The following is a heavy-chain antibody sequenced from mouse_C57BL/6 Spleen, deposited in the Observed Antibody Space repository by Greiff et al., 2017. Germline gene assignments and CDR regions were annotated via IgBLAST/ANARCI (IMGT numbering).Heavy chain of an antibody. D-gene: IGHD1-1*01. CDR1: GFTFSSYA. CDR3: TRDEGYYGSSPFAY. J-gene: IGHJ3*01. V-gene: IGHV5-9-1*02. CDR2: ISSGGDYI. Sequence: EVKLVESGAGLVKPGGSLKLSCAASGFTFSSYAMSWVRQTPEKRLEWVAYISSGGDYIYYADTVKGRFTISRDNARNTLYLQMSSLKSEDTAMYYCTRDEGYYGSSPFAYWGQGTLVTVSA.